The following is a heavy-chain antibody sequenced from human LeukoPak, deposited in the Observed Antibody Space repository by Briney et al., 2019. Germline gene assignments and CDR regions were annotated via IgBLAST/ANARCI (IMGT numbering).Heavy chain of an antibody. CDR3: AREKLGYCRSTSCYGHYYYYMDV. V-gene: IGHV4-59*11. CDR1: GGSISSHY. J-gene: IGHJ6*03. D-gene: IGHD2-2*01. CDR2: IYYSGST. Sequence: PSETLSLTCTVSGGSISSHYWSWIRQPPGKGLEWIGYIYYSGSTNYNPSLKSRVTISVDTSKNQFSLKLSSVTAADTAVYYCAREKLGYCRSTSCYGHYYYYMDVWGKGTTVTVSS.